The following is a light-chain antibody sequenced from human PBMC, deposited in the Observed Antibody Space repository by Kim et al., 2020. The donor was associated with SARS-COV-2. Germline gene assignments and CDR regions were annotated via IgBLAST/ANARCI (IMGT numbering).Light chain of an antibody. CDR2: GES. V-gene: IGKV3-15*01. CDR3: QKYNDWPLT. J-gene: IGKJ4*01. Sequence: SMLPGESATLPCRASQSVRSDLAWYQHNPGKAPRPLIYGESSRATGIQATFSGSGSGTEFTLTISSLKSEDFEINYFQKYNDWPLTFAGGTKVEI. CDR1: QSVRSD.